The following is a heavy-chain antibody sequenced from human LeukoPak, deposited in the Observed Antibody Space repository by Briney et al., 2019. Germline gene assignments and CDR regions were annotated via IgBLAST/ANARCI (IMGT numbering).Heavy chain of an antibody. CDR3: ARTESTTIAFDI. D-gene: IGHD4-11*01. J-gene: IGHJ3*02. Sequence: SETLSLTCTVSGGSISSYYWSWIRQPPGKGTEWIGYIYYSGSTNYNPSLKSRVTISVDTSKNQFSLKLSSVTAADTAVYYCARTESTTIAFDIWGQGTMVTVSS. V-gene: IGHV4-59*01. CDR2: IYYSGST. CDR1: GGSISSYY.